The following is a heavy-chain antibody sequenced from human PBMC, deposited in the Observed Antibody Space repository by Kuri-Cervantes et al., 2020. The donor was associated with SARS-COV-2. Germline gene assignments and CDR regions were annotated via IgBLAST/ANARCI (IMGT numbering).Heavy chain of an antibody. CDR2: INPSGGST. J-gene: IGHJ4*02. CDR3: ARKFCSGGSCYYLFDY. V-gene: IGHV1-46*01. Sequence: ASVKVSCKASGYTFISYYIHWVRQAPGQGLEWMGIINPSGGSTSYAQKFQGRVTMTRDTSTSTVYMELSSLRAEDTALYHCARKFCSGGSCYYLFDYWGQGTLVTVSS. CDR1: GYTFISYY. D-gene: IGHD2-15*01.